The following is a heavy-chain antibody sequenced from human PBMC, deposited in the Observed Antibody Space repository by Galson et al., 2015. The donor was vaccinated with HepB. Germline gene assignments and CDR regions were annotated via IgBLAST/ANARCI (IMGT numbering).Heavy chain of an antibody. Sequence: SLRLSCAASGFTFSSYSMNWVRQAPGKGLEWVSSISSSSSYIYYADSVKGRFTISRDNAKNSLYLQMNSLRAEDTAVYYCARELYGDPAYFDYWGQRTLVTVSS. J-gene: IGHJ4*02. D-gene: IGHD4-17*01. CDR3: ARELYGDPAYFDY. CDR1: GFTFSSYS. V-gene: IGHV3-21*01. CDR2: ISSSSSYI.